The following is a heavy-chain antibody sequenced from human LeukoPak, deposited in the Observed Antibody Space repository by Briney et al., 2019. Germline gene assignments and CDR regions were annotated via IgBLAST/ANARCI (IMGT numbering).Heavy chain of an antibody. Sequence: QTGGSLRLSCAASGFNFNNYGMHWVRQAPGKGLEWVSGLGSGGDTYYPDSVRGRFTISKETAKNSLYLQMAGLRDDDTAVYYCVRGRRSYGFDHWGQGTQVTVSS. CDR2: LGSGGDT. D-gene: IGHD3-16*01. CDR3: VRGRRSYGFDH. CDR1: GFNFNNYG. J-gene: IGHJ4*02. V-gene: IGHV3-13*01.